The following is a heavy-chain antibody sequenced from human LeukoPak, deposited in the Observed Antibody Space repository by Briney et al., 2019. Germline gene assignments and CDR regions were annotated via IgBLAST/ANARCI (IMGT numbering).Heavy chain of an antibody. CDR2: INPNSGGT. D-gene: IGHD4-17*01. Sequence: ASVKVSCKASGYTFTGYYLHWVRQAPGQGLEWMGRINPNSGGTNYAQKFQGRVTMTRDTSISTAYMELSRLSSDDTAVYYCARVDDYGVLEYWGQGTLVTVSS. CDR1: GYTFTGYY. CDR3: ARVDDYGVLEY. J-gene: IGHJ4*02. V-gene: IGHV1-2*06.